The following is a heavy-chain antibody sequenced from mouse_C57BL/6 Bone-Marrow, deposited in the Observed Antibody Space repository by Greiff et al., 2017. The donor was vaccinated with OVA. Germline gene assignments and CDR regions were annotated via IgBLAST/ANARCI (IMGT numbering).Heavy chain of an antibody. CDR1: GYTSTSYW. CDR2: IYPGSGST. J-gene: IGHJ2*01. V-gene: IGHV1-55*01. CDR3: ARGQLRLTY. D-gene: IGHD3-2*02. Sequence: QVHVKQPGAELVKPGASVKMSCKASGYTSTSYWITWVKQRPGQGLEWIGDIYPGSGSTNYNEKFKSKATLTVDTSSSTAYMQLSSLTSEDSAVYYCARGQLRLTYWGQGTTLTVSS.